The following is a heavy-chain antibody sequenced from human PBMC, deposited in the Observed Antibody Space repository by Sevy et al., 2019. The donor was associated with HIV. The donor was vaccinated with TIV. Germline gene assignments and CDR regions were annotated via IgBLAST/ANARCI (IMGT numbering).Heavy chain of an antibody. CDR3: ARDGDGYNLFDY. V-gene: IGHV3-7*01. CDR2: IKQDGSEK. J-gene: IGHJ4*02. D-gene: IGHD5-12*01. CDR1: GFTFSSYS. Sequence: GGSLRLSCAASGFTFSSYSMSWVRQAPGKGLEWVANIKQDGSEKHYVDSVKGRFTISRDNAKNSLYLQMSSLRAEDTAVYYCARDGDGYNLFDYWGQGTLVTVSS.